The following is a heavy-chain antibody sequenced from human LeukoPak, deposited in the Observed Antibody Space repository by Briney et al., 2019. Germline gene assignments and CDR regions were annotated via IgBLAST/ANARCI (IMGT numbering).Heavy chain of an antibody. V-gene: IGHV3-74*01. CDR2: IKSDGSIT. Sequence: PGGSLRLSCATSGFTFSYYWMHWVRQAPGKGLVWVSRIKSDGSITEYADSVKGRFTISRDNAKNTLYLQMNSLRAEDTAVYYCARGVTPDWFDPWGQGTLVTVSS. D-gene: IGHD2-21*02. CDR3: ARGVTPDWFDP. CDR1: GFTFSYYW. J-gene: IGHJ5*02.